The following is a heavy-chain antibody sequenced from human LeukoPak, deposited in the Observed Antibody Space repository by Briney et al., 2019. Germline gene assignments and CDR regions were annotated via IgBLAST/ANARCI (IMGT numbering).Heavy chain of an antibody. CDR2: MNPNSDNT. D-gene: IGHD2-15*01. V-gene: IGHV1-8*03. Sequence: GASVKVSCKASGYTFISYDINWVRQATGQGLEWMGWMNPNSDNTGYAQKFQGRVTITRNSSISTAYMELSSLRSEDTAVYYCARAVRYCSGGRCYFHFDYWGQGTLVTVSS. CDR3: ARAVRYCSGGRCYFHFDY. CDR1: GYTFISYD. J-gene: IGHJ4*02.